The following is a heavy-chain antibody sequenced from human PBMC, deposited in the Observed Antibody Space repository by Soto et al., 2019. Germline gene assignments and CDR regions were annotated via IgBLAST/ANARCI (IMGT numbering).Heavy chain of an antibody. CDR2: IYSGGST. CDR3: ARSYHAGESDY. J-gene: IGHJ4*02. Sequence: EVQLVESGGGLVQPGGSLRLSCAASGFTVSSNYMSWVRQAPGKGLEWVSVIYSGGSTYYANSVKGRFTISRDNSKNTLYLQMNSLRAEDTAVYYCARSYHAGESDYWGQGTLVTVSS. D-gene: IGHD7-27*01. CDR1: GFTVSSNY. V-gene: IGHV3-66*01.